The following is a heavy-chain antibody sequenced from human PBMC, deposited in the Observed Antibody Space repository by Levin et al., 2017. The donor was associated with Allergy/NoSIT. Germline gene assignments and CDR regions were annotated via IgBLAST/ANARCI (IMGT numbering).Heavy chain of an antibody. D-gene: IGHD6-13*01. J-gene: IGHJ4*02. V-gene: IGHV6-1*01. CDR1: GDSVSSNSAA. CDR3: ARAAPGYGSSWYPFDY. CDR2: TYYRSKWYN. Sequence: SQTLSLTCAISGDSVSSNSAAWNWIRQSPSRGLEWLGRTYYRSKWYNDYAVSVKSRISINPDTSKNQFSLQMNSVTPEDTAVYYCARAAPGYGSSWYPFDYWGQGTLVTVSS.